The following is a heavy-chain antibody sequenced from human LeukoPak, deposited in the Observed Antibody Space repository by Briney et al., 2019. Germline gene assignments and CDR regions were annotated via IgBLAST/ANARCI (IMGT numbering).Heavy chain of an antibody. CDR3: AREAGGDYYHTSDYSQRDS. J-gene: IGHJ4*02. Sequence: SETLSLSCTVSGYSISIGYYWAWIRQPPGRRLEWIGTIHRSGNTNYNPSLKSRITISLDMSKNQFSLKVHSVTAADTAVYYCAREAGGDYYHTSDYSQRDSWGQGTLVTVSS. V-gene: IGHV4-38-2*02. D-gene: IGHD3-22*01. CDR1: GYSISIGYY. CDR2: IHRSGNT.